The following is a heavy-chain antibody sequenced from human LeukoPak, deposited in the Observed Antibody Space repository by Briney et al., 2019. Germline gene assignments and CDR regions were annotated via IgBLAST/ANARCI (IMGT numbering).Heavy chain of an antibody. D-gene: IGHD2-2*01. CDR2: IIPILGIA. Sequence: SVKVSCKASGGTSSSYAISWVRQAPGQGLEWMGRIIPILGIANYAQKFQGRVTITADKSTSTAYMELSSLRSEDTAVYYCARDHRAICSSTSCYSQFDYWGQGTLVTVSS. CDR1: GGTSSSYA. V-gene: IGHV1-69*04. CDR3: ARDHRAICSSTSCYSQFDY. J-gene: IGHJ4*02.